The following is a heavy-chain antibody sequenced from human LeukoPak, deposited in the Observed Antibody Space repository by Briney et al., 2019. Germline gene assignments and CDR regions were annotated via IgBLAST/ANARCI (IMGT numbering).Heavy chain of an antibody. J-gene: IGHJ4*02. CDR2: INPNSGGT. CDR1: GYTFTGYY. V-gene: IGHV1-2*02. D-gene: IGHD6-19*01. CDR3: ARDRGSGWYLFDY. Sequence: GASVKVSCKASGYTFTGYYMHWVRQAPGQGLEWMGWINPNSGGTNYAQKFQGRVTMTRDTSISTAYMELSRLRSDDTAVYYCARDRGSGWYLFDYWGQGTPVTVSS.